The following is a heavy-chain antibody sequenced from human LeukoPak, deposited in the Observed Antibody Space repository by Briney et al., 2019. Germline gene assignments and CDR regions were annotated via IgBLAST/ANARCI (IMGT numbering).Heavy chain of an antibody. Sequence: ASVKVSCKASGYTFTGYYMHWVRQAPGQGLEWMGWINPNSGGTNYAQKFQGRVTMTRDTSISTAYMELSRLRSDDTAVYYCARDQGGYSGYDYYYWGQGTLVTVSS. CDR1: GYTFTGYY. D-gene: IGHD5-12*01. V-gene: IGHV1-2*02. J-gene: IGHJ4*02. CDR3: ARDQGGYSGYDYYY. CDR2: INPNSGGT.